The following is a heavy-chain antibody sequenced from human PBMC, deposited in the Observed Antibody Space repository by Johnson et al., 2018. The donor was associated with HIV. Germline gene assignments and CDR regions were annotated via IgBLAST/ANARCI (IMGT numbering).Heavy chain of an antibody. Sequence: QVQLVESGGGVVQPGRSLRLSCAASGFTFSSYGMHWARQAPGKGLEWVATISYDGSDKYFADSVKGRFTIFRANSKNTLYLPLNSLRAEDTAVYYCAKDLGGRECEEWASDYYDFGRDLPCQDPRGVVGTCDMWGQGTMVTVSS. CDR1: GFTFSSYG. CDR3: AKDLGGRECEEWASDYYDFGRDLPCQDPRGVVGTCDM. J-gene: IGHJ3*02. V-gene: IGHV3-30*18. D-gene: IGHD3-3*01. CDR2: ISYDGSDK.